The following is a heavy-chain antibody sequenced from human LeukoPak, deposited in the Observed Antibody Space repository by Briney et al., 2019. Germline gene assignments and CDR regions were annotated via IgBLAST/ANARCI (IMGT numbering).Heavy chain of an antibody. Sequence: SETLSLTCAVSGGSISSGGYSWSWIRQPPGKGLEWIGYIYHSGSTYYNPSLKSRVTVSVDRSKNQFSLKLSSVTAADTAVYYCARGRRFGAFDYWGQGTLVTVSS. CDR2: IYHSGST. CDR1: GGSISSGGYS. V-gene: IGHV4-30-2*01. D-gene: IGHD3-10*01. CDR3: ARGRRFGAFDY. J-gene: IGHJ4*02.